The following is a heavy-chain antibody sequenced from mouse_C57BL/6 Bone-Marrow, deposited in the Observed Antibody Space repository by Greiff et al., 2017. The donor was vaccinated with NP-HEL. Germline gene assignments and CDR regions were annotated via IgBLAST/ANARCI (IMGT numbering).Heavy chain of an antibody. CDR3: ARPPKAPYYYAMDY. Sequence: EVQGVESGGGLVKPGGSLKLSCAASGFTFSDYGMHWVRQAPEKGLEWVAYISSGSSTIYYADTVKGRFTISRDNAKNTLFLQMTSLRSEDTAMYYCARPPKAPYYYAMDYWGQGTSVTVSS. CDR1: GFTFSDYG. J-gene: IGHJ4*01. V-gene: IGHV5-17*01. CDR2: ISSGSSTI.